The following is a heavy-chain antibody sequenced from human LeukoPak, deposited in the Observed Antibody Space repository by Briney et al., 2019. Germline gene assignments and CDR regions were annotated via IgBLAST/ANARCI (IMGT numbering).Heavy chain of an antibody. CDR1: GFTVSSNY. CDR3: AKDWSYYDSSGYPHDY. D-gene: IGHD3-22*01. J-gene: IGHJ4*02. V-gene: IGHV3-53*01. Sequence: GGSLRLSCAASGFTVSSNYMSWVRQAPGKGLEWVSVIYSGGSTYYADSVKGRFTISRDNSKNTLYLQMNSLRAEDTAVYYCAKDWSYYDSSGYPHDYWGQGTLVTVSS. CDR2: IYSGGST.